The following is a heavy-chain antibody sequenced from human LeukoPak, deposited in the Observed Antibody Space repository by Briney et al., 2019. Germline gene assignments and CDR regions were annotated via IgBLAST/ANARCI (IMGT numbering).Heavy chain of an antibody. CDR2: IGGDGTT. CDR3: AKGPYGLGIYYGMDV. J-gene: IGHJ6*02. CDR1: GFTFSNCG. V-gene: IGHV3-23*01. D-gene: IGHD3-10*01. Sequence: LAGGSLRLPCATSGFTFSNCGMSWVRQAPGKGLQWLSVIGGDGTTYYADSVKGRFTVSRDNSENTLYLQMNSLRAEDTAVYYCAKGPYGLGIYYGMDVWGQGTTVTV.